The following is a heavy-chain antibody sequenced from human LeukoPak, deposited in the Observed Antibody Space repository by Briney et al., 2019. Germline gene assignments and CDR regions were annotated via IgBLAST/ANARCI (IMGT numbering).Heavy chain of an antibody. CDR2: ISGSGGTT. V-gene: IGHV3-23*01. D-gene: IGHD6-13*01. Sequence: GGALRLSCAASGFTFSSYAMSWVRQAPGKGLEWVSTISGSGGTTYYADSVKGRFTISRDNSKNTLYLQMNSLRAEDTAVYYCAKDRIAATGTPEYWGQGTLVTVSS. CDR1: GFTFSSYA. CDR3: AKDRIAATGTPEY. J-gene: IGHJ4*02.